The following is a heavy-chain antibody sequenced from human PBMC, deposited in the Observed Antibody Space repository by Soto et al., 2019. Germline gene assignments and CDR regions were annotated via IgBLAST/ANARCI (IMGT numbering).Heavy chain of an antibody. CDR3: AIGGGDYNYLDY. CDR2: IKSDRSST. V-gene: IGHV3-74*01. D-gene: IGHD3-9*01. CDR1: GFLFNTYW. J-gene: IGHJ4*02. Sequence: EVQLVESGGGLVQPGGSLRLSCAASGFLFNTYWMFWVRQAPRKGLLWVSRIKSDRSSTNYADSVKGRFTISRDNAKNTLYLQMTSLRAEDTAVYYCAIGGGDYNYLDYWGQGILVTVSS.